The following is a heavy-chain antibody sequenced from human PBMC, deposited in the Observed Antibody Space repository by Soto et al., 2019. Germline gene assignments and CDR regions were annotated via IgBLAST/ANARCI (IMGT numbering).Heavy chain of an antibody. D-gene: IGHD5-18*01. V-gene: IGHV4-61*08. CDR3: ARIPVDTSMIYWLDP. Sequence: QVQLQESGPGLVKPSETLSLTCTVSGGSVSSGDYYWSWIRQPPGKGLEWIGYIYYSGNTNYNLSLKSRVIISVDTSKNLFSLKLTSVTAADTAVYYCARIPVDTSMIYWLDPWGQGTLVTVSS. J-gene: IGHJ5*02. CDR2: IYYSGNT. CDR1: GGSVSSGDYY.